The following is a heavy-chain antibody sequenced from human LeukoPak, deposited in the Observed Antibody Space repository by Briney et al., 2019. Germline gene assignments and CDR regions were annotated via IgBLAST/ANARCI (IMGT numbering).Heavy chain of an antibody. CDR1: GFTFSSYA. Sequence: QPGGSLRLSCAASGFTFSSYAMSWVRQAPGKGLEWVSAISGSGSSTYYADSVKGRFTISRDNSKNTLYLQMNSLRAKDTAVYYCAKGVWFGEASGVDYWGQGTLVTVSS. V-gene: IGHV3-23*01. CDR2: ISGSGSST. J-gene: IGHJ4*02. D-gene: IGHD3-10*01. CDR3: AKGVWFGEASGVDY.